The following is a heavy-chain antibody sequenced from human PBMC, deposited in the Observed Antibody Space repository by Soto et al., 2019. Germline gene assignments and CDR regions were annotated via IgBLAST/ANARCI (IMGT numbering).Heavy chain of an antibody. Sequence: EVQLVESGGGLVQPGRSLRLSCAASGFTFDDYAMHWVRRVPGKGLEWVSSISWTSNIIGYADSVKGRFTISRDNAKNSLYLQMNSLRPEDTALYYCAKGGPDGFCSGGRCYFDYWGQVTLGTVSS. CDR2: ISWTSNII. V-gene: IGHV3-9*01. CDR3: AKGGPDGFCSGGRCYFDY. CDR1: GFTFDDYA. D-gene: IGHD2-15*01. J-gene: IGHJ4*02.